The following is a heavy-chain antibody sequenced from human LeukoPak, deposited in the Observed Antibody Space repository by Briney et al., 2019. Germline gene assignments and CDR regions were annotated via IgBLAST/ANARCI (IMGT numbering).Heavy chain of an antibody. Sequence: PSETLSLTCTVSGGSISSYYWSWIRQPAGKGLEWIGRIYTSGSTNYNPSLKSRVTMSVDTSKNQFSLKLSSVTAADTAVYYCARPNYYDSSGYNDYWGQGTLVTVSS. J-gene: IGHJ4*02. V-gene: IGHV4-4*07. CDR3: ARPNYYDSSGYNDY. CDR2: IYTSGST. CDR1: GGSISSYY. D-gene: IGHD3-22*01.